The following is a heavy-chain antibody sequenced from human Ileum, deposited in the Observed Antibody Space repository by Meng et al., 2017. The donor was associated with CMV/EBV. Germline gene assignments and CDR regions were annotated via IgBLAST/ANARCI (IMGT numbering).Heavy chain of an antibody. V-gene: IGHV1-2*02. Sequence: SGYTFTGHYIPWVRQAPGQGLEWMGWINPQSGGTSYAQKFQGRVTLTTDTSISTAYMELSNLRSDDTAVYYCARDMTSTWYGGSDSWGQGTLVTVSS. D-gene: IGHD2-2*01. J-gene: IGHJ4*02. CDR3: ARDMTSTWYGGSDS. CDR2: INPQSGGT. CDR1: GYTFTGHY.